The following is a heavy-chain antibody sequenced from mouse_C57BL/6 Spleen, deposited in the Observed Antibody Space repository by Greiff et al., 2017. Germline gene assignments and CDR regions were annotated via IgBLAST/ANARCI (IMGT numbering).Heavy chain of an antibody. CDR1: GYAFSSSW. V-gene: IGHV1-82*01. CDR2: IYPGDGDT. D-gene: IGHD3-1*01. CDR3: ARSGGLRAMDY. J-gene: IGHJ4*01. Sequence: VQLQESGPELVKPGASVKISCKASGYAFSSSWMNWVKQRPGKGLEWIGRIYPGDGDTNYNGKFKGKATLTADKSSSTAYMQLSSLTSEDSAVYFCARSGGLRAMDYWGQGTSVTVSS.